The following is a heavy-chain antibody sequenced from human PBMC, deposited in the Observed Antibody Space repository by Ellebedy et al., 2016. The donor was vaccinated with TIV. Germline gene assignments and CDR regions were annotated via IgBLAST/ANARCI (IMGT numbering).Heavy chain of an antibody. CDR1: GGSFSDYF. CDR2: INHSGTI. V-gene: IGHV4-34*01. J-gene: IGHJ3*01. Sequence: SETLSLTXGGSGGSFSDYFWNWIRQPPGGGLEWIGEINHSGTINYSSSLKSRVTISIDISKRQISLNLTSVTAADTALYYCARELGSGGLDLWGQGSVVTVSS. CDR3: ARELGSGGLDL. D-gene: IGHD3-16*01.